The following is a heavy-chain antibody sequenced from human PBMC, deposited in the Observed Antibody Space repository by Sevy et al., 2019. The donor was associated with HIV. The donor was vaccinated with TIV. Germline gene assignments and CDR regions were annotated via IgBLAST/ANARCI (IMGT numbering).Heavy chain of an antibody. CDR2: ISYEGSNK. D-gene: IGHD4-17*01. CDR1: GFTFSSYG. V-gene: IGHV3-30*18. Sequence: GGSLRLSCAASGFTFSSYGMHWVRQAPGKGLEWVAVISYEGSNKYYADSVKGRFTISRDNSKNTLYLQMNSLRAEDTAVYYCAKGTTRDYRFDYWGQGTLVTVSS. J-gene: IGHJ4*02. CDR3: AKGTTRDYRFDY.